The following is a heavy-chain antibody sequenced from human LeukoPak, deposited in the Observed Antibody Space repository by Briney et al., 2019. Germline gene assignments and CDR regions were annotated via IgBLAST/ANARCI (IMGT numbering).Heavy chain of an antibody. CDR1: GGTFSSYA. CDR2: IIPIFGTA. J-gene: IGHJ5*02. D-gene: IGHD3-3*01. CDR3: AREGSEIFGVVEVLNWFDP. V-gene: IGHV1-69*13. Sequence: SVKVSCKASGGTFSSYAICWVRQAPGQGLEWMGGIIPIFGTANYAQKFQGRVTITADESTSTAYMELSSLRSEDTAVYYCAREGSEIFGVVEVLNWFDPWGQGTLVTVSS.